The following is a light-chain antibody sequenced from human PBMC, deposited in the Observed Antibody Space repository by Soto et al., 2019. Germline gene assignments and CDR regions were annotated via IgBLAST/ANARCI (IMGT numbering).Light chain of an antibody. CDR1: RSISDW. V-gene: IGKV1-5*01. J-gene: IGKJ1*01. CDR2: DAS. Sequence: DIQMTQSPSTLSASIGDRVTITCRASRSISDWLAWYQQKPGKAPKVLIFDASSLKSGVPSTFSGSGSGTEFTLTISSLQPDDVATYYCLQYHSYSWTFGQGTKVEIK. CDR3: LQYHSYSWT.